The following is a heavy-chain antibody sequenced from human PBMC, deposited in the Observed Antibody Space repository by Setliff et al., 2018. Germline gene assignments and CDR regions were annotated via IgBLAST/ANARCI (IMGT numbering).Heavy chain of an antibody. CDR1: DGSLSTHY. CDR3: ARASSGWYSAYYYYMDV. CDR2: TYYIGAT. J-gene: IGHJ6*03. V-gene: IGHV4-59*08. D-gene: IGHD6-19*01. Sequence: PSETLSLTCTVSDGSLSTHYWSWIRQPPGKGLEWIGHTYYIGATNYNPSLKGRVTISVDTSKNQVSLNLTSVTAADTAVYYCARASSGWYSAYYYYMDVWGKGTTVTVSS.